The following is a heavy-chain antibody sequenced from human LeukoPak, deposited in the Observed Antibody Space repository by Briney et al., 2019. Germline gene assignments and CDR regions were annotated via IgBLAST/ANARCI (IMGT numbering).Heavy chain of an antibody. CDR1: GFTFSSYD. Sequence: GGSLRLSCAASGFTFSSYDMHWVRQATGKGLEWVSAIGTAGDTYYPGSVKGRFTISRENAKNSLYLQMNSLRAGDTAVYYCARVKGGCSGGSCNKSFDYWGQGTLVTVSS. CDR3: ARVKGGCSGGSCNKSFDY. D-gene: IGHD2-15*01. CDR2: IGTAGDT. V-gene: IGHV3-13*01. J-gene: IGHJ4*02.